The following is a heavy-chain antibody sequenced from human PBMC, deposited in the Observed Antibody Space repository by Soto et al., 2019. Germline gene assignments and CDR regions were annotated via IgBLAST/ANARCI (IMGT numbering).Heavy chain of an antibody. CDR1: GYSFTSYW. CDR2: IYPGDSDT. D-gene: IGHD3-3*01. V-gene: IGHV5-51*01. Sequence: GESLKISCKGSGYSFTSYWIGWVRQMPGKGLEWMGIIYPGDSDTRYSPSFQGQVTISADKSISTAYLQWSSLKASDTAMYYCARRGDFWSGYYDTYFDYWGQGTLVTVSS. CDR3: ARRGDFWSGYYDTYFDY. J-gene: IGHJ4*02.